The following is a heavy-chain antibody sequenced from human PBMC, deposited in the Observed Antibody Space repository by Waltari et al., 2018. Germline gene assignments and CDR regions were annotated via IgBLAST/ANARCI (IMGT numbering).Heavy chain of an antibody. V-gene: IGHV4-59*01. CDR2: VDYMGST. Sequence: QVQLQASGPGLVKPSETLSLTCTVSGGSLSSYSWSWIREAPGKGLEWIGYVDYMGSTNYNPYLKSRVTISVNTSKNQFSLMVNSVTAADTAIYYCARRMGYRSSWYGWTFDSWGQGTLVTVSS. CDR3: ARRMGYRSSWYGWTFDS. CDR1: GGSLSSYS. J-gene: IGHJ5*01. D-gene: IGHD6-13*01.